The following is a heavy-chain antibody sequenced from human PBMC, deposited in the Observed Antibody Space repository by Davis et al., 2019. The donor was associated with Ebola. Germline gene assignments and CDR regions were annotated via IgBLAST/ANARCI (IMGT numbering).Heavy chain of an antibody. CDR3: ARSTAMVD. CDR1: GFTFSSNS. V-gene: IGHV3-48*01. CDR2: ISSSSSTI. D-gene: IGHD5-18*01. Sequence: GESLKISCAASGFTFSSNSMNWVRQAPGKGLEWISFISSSSSTIYYADSVKGRFTISRDNAKNSVYLQMNSLRAEDTAVYYCARSTAMVDWGQGTLVTVSS. J-gene: IGHJ4*02.